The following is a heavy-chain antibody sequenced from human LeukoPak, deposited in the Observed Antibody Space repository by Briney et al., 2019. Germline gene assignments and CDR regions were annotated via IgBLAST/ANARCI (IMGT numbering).Heavy chain of an antibody. CDR3: ARSGYDSSGYRIEDY. V-gene: IGHV3-7*01. J-gene: IGHJ4*02. CDR1: GFTFISYA. D-gene: IGHD3-22*01. CDR2: IKQDGGEK. Sequence: PGGSLRLSCAASGFTFISYAIRWVRQAPGKGLEWVANIKQDGGEKYYVGSVKGRFTISRDNAKNSLYLQMNNLRAEDTAVYYCARSGYDSSGYRIEDYWGQGTLVTVSS.